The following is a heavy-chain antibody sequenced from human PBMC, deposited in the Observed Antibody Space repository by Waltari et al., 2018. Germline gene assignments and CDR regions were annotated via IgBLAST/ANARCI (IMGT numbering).Heavy chain of an antibody. Sequence: VQLVESGGDLVQPGESLRLSCAASGFSFATSWMRWVRHAPGMGPEWVAVIRPDASDKSSDTSYMASVKGRFSISRDNAKNSLYLQMDGLRVEDTAVYYCVREVDWGRFDLWGRGTLVTVSS. CDR3: VREVDWGRFDL. CDR2: IRPDASDKSSDT. J-gene: IGHJ5*02. CDR1: GFSFATSW. D-gene: IGHD7-27*01. V-gene: IGHV3-7*03.